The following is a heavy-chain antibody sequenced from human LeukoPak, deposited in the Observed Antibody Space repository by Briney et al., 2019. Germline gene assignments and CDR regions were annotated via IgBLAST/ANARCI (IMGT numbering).Heavy chain of an antibody. CDR2: ISYDSEYV. CDR3: AKVGTGNHQFGAGDFDY. CDR1: GFTFSSNA. D-gene: IGHD3-16*01. Sequence: MAGGSLRLSCVASGFTFSSNAIDWVRQAPGKGLQWVAAISYDSEYVHYADSVKGLFTISSDDANTLVYQQMNSLRVEDTAVYYCAKVGTGNHQFGAGDFDYWGQGILVTVSA. V-gene: IGHV3-21*06. J-gene: IGHJ4*02.